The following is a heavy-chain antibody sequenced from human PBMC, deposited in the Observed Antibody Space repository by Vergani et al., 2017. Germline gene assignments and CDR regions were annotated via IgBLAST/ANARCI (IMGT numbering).Heavy chain of an antibody. J-gene: IGHJ6*02. Sequence: EVQLVESGGGLVKPRGSLRLSCAASGFTFSSYSMNWVRQAPGKGLEWVSSISSSSSYIYYADSVKGRFTISRDNAKNSLYLQMNSLRAEDTAVYYCARSAGYSSTGYYYGMDVWGQGTTVTVSS. CDR3: ARSAGYSSTGYYYGMDV. D-gene: IGHD1-26*01. CDR1: GFTFSSYS. CDR2: ISSSSSYI. V-gene: IGHV3-21*01.